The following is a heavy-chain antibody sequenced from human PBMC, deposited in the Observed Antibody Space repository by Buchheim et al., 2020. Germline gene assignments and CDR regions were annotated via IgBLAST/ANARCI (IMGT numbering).Heavy chain of an antibody. CDR2: INHSGST. J-gene: IGHJ5*02. V-gene: IGHV4-34*01. D-gene: IGHD6-13*01. Sequence: QVQLQQWGAGLLKPSETLSLTCAVYGGSFSGYYWSWIRQPPGKGLEWIGEINHSGSTNYNPSLKSRVTISVDTSKNQFSLKRSSVTAADTAVYYCAAEREVAAAGTYNWFDPWGQGTL. CDR1: GGSFSGYY. CDR3: AAEREVAAAGTYNWFDP.